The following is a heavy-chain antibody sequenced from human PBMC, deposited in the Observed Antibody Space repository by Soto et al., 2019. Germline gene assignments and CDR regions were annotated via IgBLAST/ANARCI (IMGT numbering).Heavy chain of an antibody. Sequence: GGSLRLSCAASGFTLSSYAMHWVRQAPGKGLEYVSAISSNGGSTYYADSVKGRFTISRDNSKNTLYLQMGSLRAEDMAVYYCARGVVGARHGAFDIWGQGTMVTVSS. D-gene: IGHD1-26*01. CDR3: ARGVVGARHGAFDI. CDR1: GFTLSSYA. V-gene: IGHV3-64*02. J-gene: IGHJ3*02. CDR2: ISSNGGST.